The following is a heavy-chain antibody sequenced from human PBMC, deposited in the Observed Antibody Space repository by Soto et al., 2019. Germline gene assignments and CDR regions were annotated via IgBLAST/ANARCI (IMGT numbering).Heavy chain of an antibody. CDR2: ISYDGSNK. CDR1: GFTFSSYA. V-gene: IGHV3-30-3*01. D-gene: IGHD1-26*01. CDR3: ARDGGSHRARDI. Sequence: QVQLVESGGGVVQPGRSLRLSCAASGFTFSSYAMHWVRQAPGKGLEWVAVISYDGSNKYYADYVKGRFTISRDNSKNTLYLQLNRLRAEDMAAYYCARDGGSHRARDIWGQGTMVTVSS. J-gene: IGHJ3*02.